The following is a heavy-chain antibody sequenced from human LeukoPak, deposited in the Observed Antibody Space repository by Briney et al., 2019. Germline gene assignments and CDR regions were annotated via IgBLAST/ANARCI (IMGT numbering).Heavy chain of an antibody. V-gene: IGHV4-39*01. J-gene: IGHJ4*02. CDR1: GGSISSSGYY. D-gene: IGHD3-22*01. CDR3: ARRTYYYDRSGYFDY. CDR2: IYYSGNT. Sequence: PSETLSLTCTVSGGSISSSGYYWGWIRQPPGKGLEWIGSIYYSGNTYYKPSLKSRVTISVDTSKNQFSLKLTSVTAADTAVYYCARRTYYYDRSGYFDYWGQGTLVTVSS.